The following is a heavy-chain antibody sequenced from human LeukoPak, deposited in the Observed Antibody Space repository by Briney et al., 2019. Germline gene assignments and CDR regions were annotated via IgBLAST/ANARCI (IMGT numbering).Heavy chain of an antibody. CDR2: IYTTGIT. J-gene: IGHJ4*02. Sequence: PSQTLSLTRTVSGGSVSNYFCSWIRQPAGKGLEWIGRIYTTGITNCNPSLESRVTMSVDTSKNQFSLRLNSVTAADTAVYFCARNALRGYIYGFDYWGQGTLVTVSS. CDR1: GGSVSNYF. V-gene: IGHV4-4*07. D-gene: IGHD5-18*01. CDR3: ARNALRGYIYGFDY.